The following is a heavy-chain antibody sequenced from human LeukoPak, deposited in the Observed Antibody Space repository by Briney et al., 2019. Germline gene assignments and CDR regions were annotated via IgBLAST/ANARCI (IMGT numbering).Heavy chain of an antibody. J-gene: IGHJ3*02. Sequence: GRSLRLSCAASGFTFDDYAMHWVRQAPGKGLEWLSGISWNSGSIGYADSVKGRFTISRDNAKNSLYLQMNSLRAEDMALYYCAKDLCAVTTGCAFDIWGQGTMVTVSS. CDR2: ISWNSGSI. CDR1: GFTFDDYA. CDR3: AKDLCAVTTGCAFDI. D-gene: IGHD4-17*01. V-gene: IGHV3-9*03.